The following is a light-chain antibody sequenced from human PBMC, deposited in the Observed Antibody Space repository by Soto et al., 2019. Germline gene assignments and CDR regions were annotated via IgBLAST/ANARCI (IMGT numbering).Light chain of an antibody. Sequence: DSQMTQSPSSLSASVGDIVTITCRASQSISSYLNWYQQKPGKAPKLLIYAASSLQSGVPSRFSGSGSGTDFTLTISSLQPEDFATYYCQQSYSTPPSFGQGTKLEIK. J-gene: IGKJ2*01. V-gene: IGKV1-39*01. CDR1: QSISSY. CDR3: QQSYSTPPS. CDR2: AAS.